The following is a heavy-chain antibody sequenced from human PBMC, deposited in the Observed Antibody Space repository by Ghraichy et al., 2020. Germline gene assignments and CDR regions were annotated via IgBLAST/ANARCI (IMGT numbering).Heavy chain of an antibody. CDR3: ASGGIAAAGTDY. CDR2: IYYSGST. J-gene: IGHJ4*02. CDR1: GGSISSGGYY. D-gene: IGHD6-13*01. V-gene: IGHV4-31*03. Sequence: SETLSLTCTVSGGSISSGGYYWSWIRQHPGKGLEWIGYIYYSGSTYYNPSLKSRVTISVDTSKNQFSLKLSSVTAADTAVYYCASGGIAAAGTDYWGQGTLVTVSS.